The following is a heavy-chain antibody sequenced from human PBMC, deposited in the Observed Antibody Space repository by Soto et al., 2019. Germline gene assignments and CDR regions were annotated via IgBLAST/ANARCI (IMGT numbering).Heavy chain of an antibody. V-gene: IGHV5-51*01. CDR1: GYSFNTYW. CDR3: ARPGYYDSSGFFNFDY. CDR2: IYPGDSDT. Sequence: GESLKISCKASGYSFNTYWIGWVRQLPGKGLEWMGIIYPGDSDTRYSPSFQGQVAISADKSITTVYLQWNSLKASDTAIYYCARPGYYDSSGFFNFDYWGQGTLVTVSS. D-gene: IGHD3-22*01. J-gene: IGHJ4*02.